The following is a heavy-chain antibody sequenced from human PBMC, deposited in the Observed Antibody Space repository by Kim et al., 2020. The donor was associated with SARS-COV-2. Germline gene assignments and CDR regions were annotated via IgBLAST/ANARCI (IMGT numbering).Heavy chain of an antibody. Sequence: SETLSLTCAVYGGSFSGYYWSWIRQPPGKGLEWIGEINHSGSTNYNPSLKSRVTISVDTSKNQFSLKLSSVTAADTAVYYCARGPKYYYGSGSLSPYGM. J-gene: IGHJ6*01. D-gene: IGHD3-10*01. CDR2: INHSGST. CDR1: GGSFSGYY. V-gene: IGHV4-34*01. CDR3: ARGPKYYYGSGSLSPYGM.